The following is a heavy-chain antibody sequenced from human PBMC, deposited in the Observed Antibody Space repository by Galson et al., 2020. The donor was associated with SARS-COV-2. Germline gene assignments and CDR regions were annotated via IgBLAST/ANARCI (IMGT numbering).Heavy chain of an antibody. CDR1: GFTFSRNA. J-gene: IGHJ4*02. CDR3: AKDSGGHGNPDYFDY. D-gene: IGHD1-1*01. V-gene: IGHV3-30*02. Sequence: GGSLRLSCAASGFTFSRNAMHWVRQAPGKGLEWRAFIGHDGSNEYYAHSVEGRLTISRDSSKNTLYLQMNSLRPEDTAVYYCAKDSGGHGNPDYFDYWGQGTRVTVSS. CDR2: IGHDGSNE.